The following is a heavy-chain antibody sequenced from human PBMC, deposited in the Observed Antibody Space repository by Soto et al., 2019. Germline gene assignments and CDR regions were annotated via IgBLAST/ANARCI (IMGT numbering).Heavy chain of an antibody. V-gene: IGHV4-39*07. Sequence: SETLSLTCTVSGGSISSSSYYWGWIRQPPGKGLEWIGSIYYSGSTYYNLSLKSRVTISVDTSKNQFSLKLSSVTAADTAVYYCVIEGVASSWYNYSGMDVWGQGTTVTVSS. J-gene: IGHJ6*02. CDR2: IYYSGST. CDR3: VIEGVASSWYNYSGMDV. D-gene: IGHD6-13*01. CDR1: GGSISSSSYY.